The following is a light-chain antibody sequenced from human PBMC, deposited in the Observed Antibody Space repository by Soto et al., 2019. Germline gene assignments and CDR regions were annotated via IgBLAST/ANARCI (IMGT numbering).Light chain of an antibody. J-gene: IGKJ2*01. V-gene: IGKV3-15*01. Sequence: EIVMTQSPATLSVSPGERATLSCRASQSVSSNLAWYQQKPGQAPRLLIYGASTRATGIPARFSGSGSGTEFTLTISSLQSEDFAVYYCQQYYSPPHTFGQGTKLEIK. CDR2: GAS. CDR3: QQYYSPPHT. CDR1: QSVSSN.